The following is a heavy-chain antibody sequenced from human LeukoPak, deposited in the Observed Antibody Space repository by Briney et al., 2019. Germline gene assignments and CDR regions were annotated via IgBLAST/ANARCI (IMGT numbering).Heavy chain of an antibody. V-gene: IGHV5-51*01. J-gene: IGHJ4*02. CDR1: GYMFTTNW. D-gene: IGHD1-14*01. CDR2: IYPGDSDT. Sequence: GESLKISCKGSGYMFTTNWIGWVRQVPGKGLEWMGIIYPGDSDTRYSPSFQGQVTISADKSISTAYLQWSSLKASDTAIYYCSTTANLDFWGQGTLVTVSS. CDR3: STTANLDF.